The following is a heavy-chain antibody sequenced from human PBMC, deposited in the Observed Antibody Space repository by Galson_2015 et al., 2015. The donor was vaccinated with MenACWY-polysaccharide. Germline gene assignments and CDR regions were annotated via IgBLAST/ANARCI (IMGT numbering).Heavy chain of an antibody. D-gene: IGHD3-3*01. V-gene: IGHV3-23*01. J-gene: IGHJ5*02. Sequence: ALRLSCAPSGFTFNSYAMRWVRPAPGKGLEWVSGIRSSGTNTYYADSVKGRFTISRDNSKNTLYLQMNSLRAEDTAVYYCAKDSTDFWSVAGRFDHWGQGTLVTVSS. CDR3: AKDSTDFWSVAGRFDH. CDR1: GFTFNSYA. CDR2: IRSSGTNT.